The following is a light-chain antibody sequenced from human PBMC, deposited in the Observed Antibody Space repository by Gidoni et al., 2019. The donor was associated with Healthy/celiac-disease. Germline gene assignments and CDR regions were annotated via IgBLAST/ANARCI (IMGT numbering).Light chain of an antibody. V-gene: IGKV3-11*01. Sequence: EIVLTQSPATLSLSPGERATLSCRASQSVSSYLAWYQQKPGQAPRLLIYEASNRATGIPARFSGSGSGTDFTLTISSLEPEDFAVYYCQQRSNWPLRYTFSQXTKLEIK. CDR3: QQRSNWPLRYT. J-gene: IGKJ2*01. CDR1: QSVSSY. CDR2: EAS.